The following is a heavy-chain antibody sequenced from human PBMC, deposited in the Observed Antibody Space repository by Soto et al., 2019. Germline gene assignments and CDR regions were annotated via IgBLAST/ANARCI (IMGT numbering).Heavy chain of an antibody. CDR3: ARDWQKKQWRSMGA. Sequence: ASVKVSCKASGYTFTSYAMHWVRQATGQRLEWMGWINAGNGNTKYSQKFQGRVTITRDTSASTAYMELGSLRSEDTAVYYCARDWQKKQWRSMGAWGQGTLLTVSS. J-gene: IGHJ4*02. CDR1: GYTFTSYA. CDR2: INAGNGNT. V-gene: IGHV1-3*01. D-gene: IGHD6-19*01.